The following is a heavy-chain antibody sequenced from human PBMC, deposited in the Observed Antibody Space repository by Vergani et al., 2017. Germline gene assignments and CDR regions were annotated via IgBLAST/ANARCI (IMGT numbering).Heavy chain of an antibody. Sequence: QVQLQESGPGVVKPSQTLSLTCAVSGSSISSGDHCWTWIRQRPGKGLEWIGYIFYSGTTYDNPSLRSRLTISVDTSQNQFSLKLRSVTAADTAVYYCARVDTQVPATSHFYYMEVWGKGTTVVVSS. CDR2: IFYSGTT. D-gene: IGHD6-25*01. V-gene: IGHV4-31*11. CDR1: GSSISSGDHC. J-gene: IGHJ6*03. CDR3: ARVDTQVPATSHFYYMEV.